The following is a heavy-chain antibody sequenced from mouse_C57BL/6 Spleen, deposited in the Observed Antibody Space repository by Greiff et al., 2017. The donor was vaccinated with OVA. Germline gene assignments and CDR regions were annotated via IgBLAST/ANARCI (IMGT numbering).Heavy chain of an antibody. CDR3: ARSPSAVPFDY. CDR2: INPGSGGT. J-gene: IGHJ2*01. D-gene: IGHD6-1*01. V-gene: IGHV1-54*01. CDR1: GYAFTNYL. Sequence: VQLQQPGAELVRPGTSVKVSCKASGYAFTNYLIEWVKQRPGQGLEWIGVINPGSGGTNYNEKFKGKATLTADKSSSTAYMQLSSLTSEDAAVYFCARSPSAVPFDYWGQGTTLTVSS.